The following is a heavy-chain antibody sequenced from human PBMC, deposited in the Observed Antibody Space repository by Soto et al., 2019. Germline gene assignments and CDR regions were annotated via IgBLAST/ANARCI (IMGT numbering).Heavy chain of an antibody. Sequence: SETLSLTCTVSSDSISNYYCSWFRQPPGKGLEWIGYMHYNGYTSYNPSLRSRVTISVDTSKNQFSLKLNSVTAADTAVYYCTRHEGGAAADRPLDYWGQGTLVTVSS. J-gene: IGHJ4*02. CDR3: TRHEGGAAADRPLDY. CDR1: SDSISNYY. D-gene: IGHD6-13*01. CDR2: MHYNGYT. V-gene: IGHV4-59*08.